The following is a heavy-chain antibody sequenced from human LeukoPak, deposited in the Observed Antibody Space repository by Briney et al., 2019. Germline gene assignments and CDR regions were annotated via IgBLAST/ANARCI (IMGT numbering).Heavy chain of an antibody. J-gene: IGHJ4*02. CDR1: GFTFSSYS. CDR2: ISSSSSYI. CDR3: ARITAVAGSDDY. V-gene: IGHV3-21*01. D-gene: IGHD6-19*01. Sequence: GRSLRLSCAASGFTFSSYSMNWVRQAPGKGLEWVSSISSSSSYIYYADSVKGRFTISRDNAKNSLYLQMNSLRAEDTAVYYCARITAVAGSDDYWGQGTLVTVSS.